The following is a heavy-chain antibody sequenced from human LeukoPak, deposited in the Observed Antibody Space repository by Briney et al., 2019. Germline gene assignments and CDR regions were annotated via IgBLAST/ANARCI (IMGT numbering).Heavy chain of an antibody. CDR3: AREKSRGFDY. CDR2: ITSDGTSI. J-gene: IGHJ4*02. D-gene: IGHD3-10*01. Sequence: GGSLRLSCAASGFSFSTTWMHWVRQVPGQGLVWVARITSDGTSISYAESVKGRFTISRDNAKNTLYLQMNSLRADDTAIYYCAREKSRGFDYWGQGTLVTVSS. CDR1: GFSFSTTW. V-gene: IGHV3-74*03.